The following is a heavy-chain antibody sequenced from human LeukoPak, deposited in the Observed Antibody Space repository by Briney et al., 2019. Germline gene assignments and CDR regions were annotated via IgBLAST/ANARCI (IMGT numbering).Heavy chain of an antibody. D-gene: IGHD5-18*01. CDR3: ARASTESEKSTMDTGVDY. J-gene: IGHJ4*02. CDR2: IYYSGST. CDR1: GGSISSGGYY. Sequence: SQTLSLTCTVSGGSISSGGYYWSWIRQHPGKGLEWIGYIYYSGSTYYNPSLKSRVTISVDTSKNQFSLKLSSVTAADTAVYYCARASTESEKSTMDTGVDYWGQETLVTVSS. V-gene: IGHV4-31*03.